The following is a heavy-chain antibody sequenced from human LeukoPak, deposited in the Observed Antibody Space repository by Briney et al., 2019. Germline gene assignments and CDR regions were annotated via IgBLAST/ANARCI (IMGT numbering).Heavy chain of an antibody. CDR3: AKAVLETHHSVDF. V-gene: IGHV3-23*01. Sequence: GGSLRLSCTASGFTLSSYAMNWVRQAPGKGLEWVSGIGAGGTFTYYADSVKGRFSTYRDNSRNTLYLQMNSLRADDTAVYYCAKAVLETHHSVDFGTRGTLVTVSS. J-gene: IGHJ4*02. CDR2: IGAGGTFT. D-gene: IGHD3-3*01. CDR1: GFTLSSYA.